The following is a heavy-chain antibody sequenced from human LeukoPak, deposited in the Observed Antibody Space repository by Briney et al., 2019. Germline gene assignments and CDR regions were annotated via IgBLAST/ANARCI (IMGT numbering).Heavy chain of an antibody. J-gene: IGHJ4*02. CDR1: GGSISSYY. D-gene: IGHD6-19*01. Sequence: SETLSLTCTVSGGSISSYYWSWIRQPPGKGLEWIGYIYYSGSTNYNPSLKSRVTISVDTSKNQFSLKLSSVTAADTAVYYCARISVAGTAPDYWGQGTLVTVSS. V-gene: IGHV4-59*12. CDR2: IYYSGST. CDR3: ARISVAGTAPDY.